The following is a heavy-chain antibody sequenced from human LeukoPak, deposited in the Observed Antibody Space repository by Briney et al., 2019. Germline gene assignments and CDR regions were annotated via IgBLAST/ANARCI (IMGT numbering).Heavy chain of an antibody. D-gene: IGHD2-15*01. V-gene: IGHV3-30*18. J-gene: IGHJ3*02. CDR2: ISYDGSNK. CDR3: AKDYLLGYCSGGSCYFDAFDI. CDR1: GFTFSSYG. Sequence: GGSLRLSCAASGFTFSSYGMHWVRQAPGKGLEWVAVISYDGSNKYYADSVKGRFTISRDNSKNTLYLQMNSLRAEDTAVYYCAKDYLLGYCSGGSCYFDAFDIWGQGTMVTVS.